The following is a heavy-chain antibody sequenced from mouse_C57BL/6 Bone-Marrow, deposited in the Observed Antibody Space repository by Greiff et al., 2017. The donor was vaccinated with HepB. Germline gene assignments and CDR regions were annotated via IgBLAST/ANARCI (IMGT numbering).Heavy chain of an antibody. CDR1: GFNIKDDY. J-gene: IGHJ2*01. Sequence: EVQLQQSGAELVRPGASVKLSCTASGFNIKDDYMHWVKQRPEQGLEWIGWIDPENGDTEYASKFQGKATITADTSSNTAYLQLSSLTSEDAAVYSCTTSNGNDYWGQGTTLTVSS. D-gene: IGHD2-1*01. CDR2: IDPENGDT. CDR3: TTSNGNDY. V-gene: IGHV14-4*01.